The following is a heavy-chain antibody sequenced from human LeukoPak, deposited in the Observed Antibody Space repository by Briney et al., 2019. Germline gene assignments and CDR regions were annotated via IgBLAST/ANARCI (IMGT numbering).Heavy chain of an antibody. J-gene: IGHJ4*02. CDR1: GFTFSSYG. CDR2: ISYDGSNK. Sequence: PGGSLRLSCAASGFTFSSYGMPWVRQAPGKGLEWVAVISYDGSNKYYADSVKGRFTISRDNSKNTLYLQMNSLRAEDTAVYYCAKVKLGYCSSTSCEGFDYWGQGTLVTVSS. D-gene: IGHD2-2*01. CDR3: AKVKLGYCSSTSCEGFDY. V-gene: IGHV3-30*18.